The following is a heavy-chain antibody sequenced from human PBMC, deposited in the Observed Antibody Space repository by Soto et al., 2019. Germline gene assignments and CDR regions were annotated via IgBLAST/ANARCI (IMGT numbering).Heavy chain of an antibody. Sequence: QVQLVESGGGVVQPGRSLRLSCAASGFTFSSYGMHWVRQAPGKGLEWVAVIWYDGSNKYYADSVKGRFTISRDNSKNTLYLPMNSLRADDTAVYYCACDICGTDAFDIWGQGTMVTVSS. CDR1: GFTFSSYG. CDR2: IWYDGSNK. J-gene: IGHJ3*02. CDR3: ACDICGTDAFDI. V-gene: IGHV3-33*01. D-gene: IGHD3-9*01.